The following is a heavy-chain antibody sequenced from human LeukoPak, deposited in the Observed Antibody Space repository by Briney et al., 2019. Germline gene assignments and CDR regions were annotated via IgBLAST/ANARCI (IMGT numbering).Heavy chain of an antibody. J-gene: IGHJ4*02. D-gene: IGHD3-22*01. CDR2: INPNSGGT. Sequence: ASVKVSCKASGGTFSSYAISWVRQAPGQGLEWMGWINPNSGGTNYAQKFQGWVTMTRDTSISTAYMELSRLRSDDTAVYYCARYYYDSSGYYSTLYYFDYWGQGTLVTVSS. V-gene: IGHV1-2*04. CDR1: GGTFSSYA. CDR3: ARYYYDSSGYYSTLYYFDY.